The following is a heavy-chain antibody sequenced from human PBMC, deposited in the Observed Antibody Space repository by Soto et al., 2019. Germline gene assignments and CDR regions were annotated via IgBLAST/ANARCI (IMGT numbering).Heavy chain of an antibody. J-gene: IGHJ4*02. D-gene: IGHD3-10*01. Sequence: SETLSLTCSVSGVSVSDYHWTWIRLTPKKELQWIGFIHYNGRTDSSPSLKSRVTISLDMSKNHVSLILKSVNIADTAVYYCARRGSGSYSDYWGQGTLVTVSS. CDR1: GVSVSDYH. CDR2: IHYNGRT. V-gene: IGHV4-59*02. CDR3: ARRGSGSYSDY.